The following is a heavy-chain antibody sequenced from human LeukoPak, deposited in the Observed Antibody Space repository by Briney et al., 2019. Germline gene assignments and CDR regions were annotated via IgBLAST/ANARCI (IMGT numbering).Heavy chain of an antibody. Sequence: PGGSLRLSCAASGFTFSSYAVSWVRRAPGKGLEWVSGITSSGGSASYADSVKGRFTISRDNPGNTLFMEMHSLKTEDTAVYYCTTRRLVPSYYYYMDVWGKGTTVTVSS. J-gene: IGHJ6*03. V-gene: IGHV3-23*01. CDR2: ITSSGGSA. D-gene: IGHD6-19*01. CDR3: TTRRLVPSYYYYMDV. CDR1: GFTFSSYA.